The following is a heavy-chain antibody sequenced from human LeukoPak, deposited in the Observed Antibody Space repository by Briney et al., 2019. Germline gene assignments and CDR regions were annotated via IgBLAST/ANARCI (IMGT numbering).Heavy chain of an antibody. J-gene: IGHJ5*02. CDR1: GYTFTSYG. D-gene: IGHD2-2*01. Sequence: ASVKVSRKASGYTFTSYGISWVRQAPGQGLEWMGWISAYNGNTNYAQKLQGRVTMTTDISTSTAYMELRSLRSDDAAVYYCARALQYENWFDPWGQGTLVTVSS. CDR2: ISAYNGNT. CDR3: ARALQYENWFDP. V-gene: IGHV1-18*01.